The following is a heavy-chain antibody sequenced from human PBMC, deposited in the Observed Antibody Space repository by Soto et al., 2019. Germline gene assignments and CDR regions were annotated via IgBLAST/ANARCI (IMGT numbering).Heavy chain of an antibody. D-gene: IGHD6-13*01. CDR1: GFSFSDYA. CDR2: TSYDGSNK. J-gene: IGHJ4*02. CDR3: ARDWGAQQVPGY. Sequence: QVQLVESGGGVVQPGRSLRLSCAASGFSFSDYAMNWVRQAPGKGLEWLAVTSYDGSNKYYADSVKGRFTISRDNFKNTVYLQMNSLRAEDTAVYYCARDWGAQQVPGYWGQGTLVTVSS. V-gene: IGHV3-30-3*01.